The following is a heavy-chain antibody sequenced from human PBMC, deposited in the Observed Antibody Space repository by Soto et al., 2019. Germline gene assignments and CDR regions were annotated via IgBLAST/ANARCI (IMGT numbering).Heavy chain of an antibody. V-gene: IGHV1-69*06. CDR3: ARGVLRFLEWSTTRYYYGMDV. CDR2: IIPIFGTA. Sequence: GASVKVSCKASGGAFSSYAISWVRQAPGQGLEWMGGIIPIFGTANYAQKFQGRVTITADKSTSTAYMELSSLRSEDTAVYYCARGVLRFLEWSTTRYYYGMDVWGQGTTVTVSS. J-gene: IGHJ6*02. D-gene: IGHD3-3*01. CDR1: GGAFSSYA.